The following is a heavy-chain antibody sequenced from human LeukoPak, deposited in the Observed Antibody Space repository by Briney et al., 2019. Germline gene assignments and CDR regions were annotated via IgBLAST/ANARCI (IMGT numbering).Heavy chain of an antibody. CDR1: GFTFSNYA. CDR3: ARYRENYYYDLDV. V-gene: IGHV3-23*01. Sequence: GGSLRLSCAASGFTFSNYAMSWVRQALGKGLEWVSTLSGSGGSTDYADSVKGRFTISRDNSKNTLYLQMNSLRVEDTAIYYCARYRENYYYDLDVWGQGTTVTVSS. J-gene: IGHJ6*03. D-gene: IGHD2-2*02. CDR2: LSGSGGST.